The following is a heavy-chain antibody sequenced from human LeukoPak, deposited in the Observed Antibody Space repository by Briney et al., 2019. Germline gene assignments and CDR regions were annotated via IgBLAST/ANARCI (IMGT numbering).Heavy chain of an antibody. Sequence: PGGSLRLSCAASGFTFSSXXXXXXRXXXRXGLXWISYISSSGXXXXXXDSVKGRXXXSRXXXKNSLNLQMNSLRAEDTAVYYCARVGSMSTYWGQGTLVTVSS. J-gene: IGHJ4*02. V-gene: IGHV3-48*03. CDR3: ARVGSMSTY. CDR2: ISSSGXXX. CDR1: GFTFSSXX. D-gene: IGHD5/OR15-5a*01.